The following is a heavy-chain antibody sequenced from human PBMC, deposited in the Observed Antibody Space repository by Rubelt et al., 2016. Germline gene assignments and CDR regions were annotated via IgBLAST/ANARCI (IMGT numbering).Heavy chain of an antibody. Sequence: QVQLVQSGAEVKKPGASVKVSCKASGYTFSTYGISWVRQAPGQGLEWMGWISAYNGNTDYAQKLQGRVTMTTDTSTSTAYMKLRSLRSDDTAVYYCARDPYGDRHHDYWGQGTLVTVSS. CDR2: ISAYNGNT. J-gene: IGHJ4*02. CDR1: GYTFSTYG. CDR3: ARDPYGDRHHDY. D-gene: IGHD4-17*01. V-gene: IGHV1-18*04.